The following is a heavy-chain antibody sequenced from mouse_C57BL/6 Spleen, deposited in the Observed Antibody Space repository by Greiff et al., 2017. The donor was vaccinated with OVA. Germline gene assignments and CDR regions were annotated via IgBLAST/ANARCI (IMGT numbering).Heavy chain of an antibody. Sequence: VQVVESGAELVRPGASVTLSCKASGYTFTDYEMHWVKQTPVHGLEWIGAIDPETGGTAYNQKFKGKAILTADKSSSTAYMELRSLTSEDSAVYYCTRSYGSSPAWFAYWGQGTLVTVSA. CDR2: IDPETGGT. J-gene: IGHJ3*01. CDR3: TRSYGSSPAWFAY. V-gene: IGHV1-15*01. CDR1: GYTFTDYE. D-gene: IGHD1-1*01.